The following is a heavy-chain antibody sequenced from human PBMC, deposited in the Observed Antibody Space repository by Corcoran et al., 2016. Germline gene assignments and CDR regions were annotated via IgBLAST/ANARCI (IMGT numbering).Heavy chain of an antibody. CDR1: GYTFTTYA. Sequence: QVQLVQSGAEVKEPGASVKVSCKASGYTFTTYAIHWVRQAPGQRLEWMGWINGGNGNTKYAQKFQGRVTITRDSSASTAYMELSTLRSEDTAVNYCARENYGDYWAREPWSPSPQ. CDR3: ARENYGDY. J-gene: IGHJ4*02. V-gene: IGHV1-3*01. CDR2: INGGNGNT.